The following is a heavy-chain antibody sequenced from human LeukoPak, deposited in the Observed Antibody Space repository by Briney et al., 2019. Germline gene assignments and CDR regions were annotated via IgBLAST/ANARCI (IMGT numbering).Heavy chain of an antibody. CDR2: IYPGDSDT. Sequence: GESLKISCKTSGYSFINYWIGWVRQMPGRGLECMGVIYPGDSDTRYSPSFQGQVTISADKSISTAYLQWSSLKASDTAMYYCASPLVQGAFDIWGQGTMVTVSS. CDR3: ASPLVQGAFDI. V-gene: IGHV5-51*01. CDR1: GYSFINYW. J-gene: IGHJ3*02.